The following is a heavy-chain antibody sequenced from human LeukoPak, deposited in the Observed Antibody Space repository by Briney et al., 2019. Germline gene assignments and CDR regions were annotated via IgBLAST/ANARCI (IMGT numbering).Heavy chain of an antibody. J-gene: IGHJ4*02. V-gene: IGHV3-7*01. CDR2: INQDGSLK. Sequence: PGGSLRLSCAASGFTFSSYWMTWVRQAPGKGLEWVANINQDGSLKFFVDSVKDRFTIYRDNAKNSVFLQMDSLRVEDTAVYYCPRDDRRNSPDYWGQRTLVTVSS. D-gene: IGHD1-14*01. CDR3: PRDDRRNSPDY. CDR1: GFTFSSYW.